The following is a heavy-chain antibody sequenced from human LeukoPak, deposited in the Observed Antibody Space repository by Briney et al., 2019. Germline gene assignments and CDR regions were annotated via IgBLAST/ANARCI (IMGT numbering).Heavy chain of an antibody. Sequence: SETLSLTCTVSGDSISNDNYYWGWIRQPPGRGLEWIGSIYYSGSAYYNLSLNTPVTISVDTSKDQFSLKVRSVTAADTAVYYCARQGRYQLPFDVDSWRQGTLVTVSS. J-gene: IGHJ4*02. CDR3: ARQGRYQLPFDVDS. D-gene: IGHD1-1*01. V-gene: IGHV4-39*01. CDR2: IYYSGSA. CDR1: GDSISNDNYY.